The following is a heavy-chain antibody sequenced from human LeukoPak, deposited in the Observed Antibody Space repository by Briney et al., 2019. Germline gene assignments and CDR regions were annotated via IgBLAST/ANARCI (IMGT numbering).Heavy chain of an antibody. CDR3: ARPASAAAGINWFDP. CDR1: GYTFTNYE. CDR2: MNPDSGDT. D-gene: IGHD6-13*01. J-gene: IGHJ5*02. Sequence: GASVMVSCKASGYTFTNYEINWVRQATGQGLEWMGWMNPDSGDTAYAQKFQGRITMTRSTSISTAYMELSSLRSEDTAVYYCARPASAAAGINWFDPWGQGTLVTVSS. V-gene: IGHV1-8*01.